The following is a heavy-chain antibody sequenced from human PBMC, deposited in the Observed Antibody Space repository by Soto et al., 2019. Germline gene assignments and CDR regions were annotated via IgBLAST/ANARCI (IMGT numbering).Heavy chain of an antibody. CDR1: GYTFTSYG. D-gene: IGHD5-18*01. CDR2: ISAYNGNT. J-gene: IGHJ4*02. CDR3: AREKITYGYGRGGFDY. V-gene: IGHV1-18*01. Sequence: GASVKVSCKASGYTFTSYGISWVRQAPGQGLEWMGWISAYNGNTNYAQKLQGRVTMTTDTSTSTAYMELRSLRSDDTAVYYCAREKITYGYGRGGFDYWGQGTLVTVSS.